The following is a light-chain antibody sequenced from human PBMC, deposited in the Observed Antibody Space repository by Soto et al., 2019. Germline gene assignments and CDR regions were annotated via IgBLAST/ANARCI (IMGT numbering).Light chain of an antibody. V-gene: IGKV3-20*01. CDR3: QQYGDSPLT. Sequence: DIVMRSSPLYLYATPGAPACISSRDSQSVTVSSLAWYQQKPGQAPRLLIYAESTRAAAVTDRFTGSGSGTDFALTIRRMEPEEFGVYYCQQYGDSPLTSGPGTKVAI. CDR1: QSVTVSS. CDR2: AES. J-gene: IGKJ3*01.